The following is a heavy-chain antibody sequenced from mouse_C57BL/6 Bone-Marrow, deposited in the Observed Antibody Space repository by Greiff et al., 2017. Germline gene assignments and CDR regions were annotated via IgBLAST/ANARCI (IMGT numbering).Heavy chain of an antibody. CDR3: ARVRYHRGSRY. D-gene: IGHD3-1*01. J-gene: IGHJ2*01. CDR1: GYTFTSYG. Sequence: VKLLESGAELARPGASVKLSCKASGYTFTSYGISWVKQRTGQGLEWIGEIYPRSGNTYYNEKFKGKATLTADKSSSTAYMELRSLTSEDSAVXFCARVRYHRGSRYWGQGTMLTVSA. V-gene: IGHV1-81*01. CDR2: IYPRSGNT.